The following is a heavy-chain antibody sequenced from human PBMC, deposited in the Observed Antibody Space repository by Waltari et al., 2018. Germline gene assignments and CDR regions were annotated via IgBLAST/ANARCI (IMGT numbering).Heavy chain of an antibody. J-gene: IGHJ5*02. CDR2: VLSTGKT. V-gene: IGHV4-4*02. CDR3: ARDRGRGLYLDA. D-gene: IGHD2-15*01. Sequence: QLQLQESGPGLVKPSGTLSLSCAVSGDSVHSPNWWSWVRQSPQRGLEWIGQVLSTGKTNYSPSFASRVTMSLDASNNQFSLKVTSATAADTAVYYCARDRGRGLYLDAWGPGTLVTVSP. CDR1: GDSVHSPNW.